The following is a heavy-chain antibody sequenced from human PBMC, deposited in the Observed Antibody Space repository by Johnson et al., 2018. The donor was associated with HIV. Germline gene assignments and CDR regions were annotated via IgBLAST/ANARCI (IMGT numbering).Heavy chain of an antibody. CDR2: ISWNSGSM. CDR1: GFTFDDYA. Sequence: VQLVESGGGLVQPGRSLRLSCAASGFTFDDYAMHWVRQAPGKGLEWVSGISWNSGSMGYADSVKGRFTISRDNAKNSLYLQMNSLGAEDTAVSYCAYYYDSSGPGHDAFDIWGQGTMVTVSS. CDR3: AYYYDSSGPGHDAFDI. D-gene: IGHD3-22*01. V-gene: IGHV3-9*01. J-gene: IGHJ3*02.